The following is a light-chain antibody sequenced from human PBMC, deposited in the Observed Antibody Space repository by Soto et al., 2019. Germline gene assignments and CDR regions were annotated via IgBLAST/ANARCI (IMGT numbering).Light chain of an antibody. V-gene: IGKV1-39*01. CDR1: QSISNW. Sequence: DIQMSQSPSSLSASVGDRVTLTCRASQSISNWLAWYQQKPGKAPKLLIYAASSLQSGVPSRFSGSGSGTDFTLTISSLQPEEFATYYCQQSYSTPRTFGQGTKVDIK. CDR3: QQSYSTPRT. CDR2: AAS. J-gene: IGKJ1*01.